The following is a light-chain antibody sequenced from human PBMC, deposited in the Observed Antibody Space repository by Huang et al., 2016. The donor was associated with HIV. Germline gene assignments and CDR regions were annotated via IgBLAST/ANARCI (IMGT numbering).Light chain of an antibody. CDR3: QQADSFPRT. CDR2: AAS. V-gene: IGKV1-12*01. Sequence: DIQMTQSPSSVSASVGDRVTITCRASQGIGDRLAWYQQKAGKAPQLLIYAASIVESGVPYRFSGSGSVTDFTLTISRLQPEDFATYYCQQADSFPRTFGQGTKVEIK. CDR1: QGIGDR. J-gene: IGKJ1*01.